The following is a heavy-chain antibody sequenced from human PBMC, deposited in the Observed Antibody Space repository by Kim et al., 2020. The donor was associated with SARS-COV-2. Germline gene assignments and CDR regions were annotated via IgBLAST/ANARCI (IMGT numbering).Heavy chain of an antibody. Sequence: SETLSLTCAVYGGSFSGYYWSWIRQPPGKGLEWIGEINHSGSTNYNPSLKSRVTISVDTSKNPFSLKLSSVTAADTAVYYCARVRLLYSSSWYRGFDPWGEGTLVTVSS. CDR1: GGSFSGYY. V-gene: IGHV4-34*01. CDR3: ARVRLLYSSSWYRGFDP. D-gene: IGHD6-13*01. J-gene: IGHJ5*02. CDR2: INHSGST.